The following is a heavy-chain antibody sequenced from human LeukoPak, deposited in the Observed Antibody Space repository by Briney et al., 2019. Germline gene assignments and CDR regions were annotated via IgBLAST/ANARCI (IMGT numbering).Heavy chain of an antibody. D-gene: IGHD2-2*01. CDR3: AGGRYQLLYLDS. CDR2: IYTSGST. CDR1: GGSISSYY. J-gene: IGHJ4*02. V-gene: IGHV4-4*07. Sequence: SETLSLTCTVSGGSISSYYWSWIRQPAGKGLEWIGRIYTSGSTNYNPSLKSRVTMSVDTSKNQFSLKLSSVTAADTAVYYCAGGRYQLLYLDSWGQGTLVTVSS.